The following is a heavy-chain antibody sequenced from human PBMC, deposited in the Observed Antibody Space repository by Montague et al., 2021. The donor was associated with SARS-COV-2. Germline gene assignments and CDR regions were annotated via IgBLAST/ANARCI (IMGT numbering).Heavy chain of an antibody. D-gene: IGHD4-11*01. CDR3: ARGAAYYSDYRGTLRV. CDR2: INHSGST. J-gene: IGHJ4*02. Sequence: SETLSLTCAVQGGSVRGYFWSWIRQSPGKGLEWIGEINHSGSTNYNPSLKSRVTISADTSKNQFSLKVSSVTASDTAVYYCARGAAYYSDYRGTLRVWGQGALVTVAS. V-gene: IGHV4-34*01. CDR1: GGSVRGYF.